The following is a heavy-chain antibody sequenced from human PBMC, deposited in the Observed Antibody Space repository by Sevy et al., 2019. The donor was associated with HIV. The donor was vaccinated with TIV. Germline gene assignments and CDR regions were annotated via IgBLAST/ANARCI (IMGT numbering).Heavy chain of an antibody. D-gene: IGHD6-13*01. CDR1: GFTFSSYS. CDR2: ISGSSSYI. Sequence: GGSLRLSCAASGFTFSSYSLSWVRQAPGKGLEWVSYISGSSSYIYHTDSVKGRFTISRDNAKNSLDLQMNSLRAEDTAVYYCTRHVDVTSSWYQTYSFYYMDVWGKGTTVTVSS. CDR3: TRHVDVTSSWYQTYSFYYMDV. V-gene: IGHV3-21*01. J-gene: IGHJ6*03.